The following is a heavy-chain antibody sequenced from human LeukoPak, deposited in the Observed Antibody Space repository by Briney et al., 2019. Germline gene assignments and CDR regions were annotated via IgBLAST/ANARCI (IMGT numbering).Heavy chain of an antibody. Sequence: SETLSLTCTVSGGSISSYYWSWIRQPPGKGLEWIGYIYYRGSTNYNPSLKSRVTISVDTSKNQFSLKLSSVTAADTAVYYCARMYYYDSSGYYSWYFDLWGRGTLVTVSS. CDR1: GGSISSYY. V-gene: IGHV4-59*01. CDR2: IYYRGST. D-gene: IGHD3-22*01. CDR3: ARMYYYDSSGYYSWYFDL. J-gene: IGHJ2*01.